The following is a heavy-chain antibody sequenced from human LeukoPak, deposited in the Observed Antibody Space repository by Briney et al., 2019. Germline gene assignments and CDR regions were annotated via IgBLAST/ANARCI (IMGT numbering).Heavy chain of an antibody. J-gene: IGHJ4*02. CDR2: ISAYNGNT. CDR3: ARASDCSSTSCYRPFDY. Sequence: ASVKVSCKASGYTFTSYGISWVRQAPGQGLEWMGWISAYNGNTNYAQKLQGRVTMTTDTSTSTAYMELRSLRSDDTAVYYCARASDCSSTSCYRPFDYWGQGTLVTVSS. V-gene: IGHV1-18*01. CDR1: GYTFTSYG. D-gene: IGHD2-2*02.